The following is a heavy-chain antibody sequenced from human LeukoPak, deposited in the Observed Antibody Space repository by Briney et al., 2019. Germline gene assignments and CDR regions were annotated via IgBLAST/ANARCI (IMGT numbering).Heavy chain of an antibody. CDR3: AKHYYDSSGYYFDAFDI. Sequence: GSLRLSCAASGFTFSSYAMSWVRQAPGKGLEWVSAISGSGGSTYYADSVKGRFTISRDNSKNTLYLQMNSLRAEDTAVYYCAKHYYDSSGYYFDAFDIWAKGQWSPSLQ. V-gene: IGHV3-23*01. J-gene: IGHJ3*02. CDR1: GFTFSSYA. CDR2: ISGSGGST. D-gene: IGHD3-22*01.